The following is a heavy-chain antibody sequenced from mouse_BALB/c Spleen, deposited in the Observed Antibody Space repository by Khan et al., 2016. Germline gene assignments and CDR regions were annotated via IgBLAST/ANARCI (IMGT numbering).Heavy chain of an antibody. V-gene: IGHV5-6-4*01. CDR2: ISSGGSYT. Sequence: EVELVESGGDLVKPGGSLKLSCAASGFTFSTYTMSWVRQTPEKRLEWVASISSGGSYTYYPDSVKGRFTISRDNAKNTLYLQMSSLKSEDTAMYYCTRGYDDDRYAMDYWGQGTSVTVSS. J-gene: IGHJ4*01. CDR1: GFTFSTYT. D-gene: IGHD2-4*01. CDR3: TRGYDDDRYAMDY.